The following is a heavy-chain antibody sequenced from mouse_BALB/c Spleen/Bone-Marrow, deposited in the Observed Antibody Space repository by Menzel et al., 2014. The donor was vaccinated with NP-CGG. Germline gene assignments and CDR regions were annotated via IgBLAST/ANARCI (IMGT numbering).Heavy chain of an antibody. V-gene: IGHV1-54*03. CDR1: GYVFTDFL. D-gene: IGHD1-1*01. CDR3: ARSRDYYDNNSFAY. Sequence: VHLVESGAELVRPGTSLKVSCQASGYVFTDFLLEWVKLRPGQGLEWVGVINPGSGGTNYNEKFKDKATLTADRSSSTAYMQLSSLTSDDSAVYFCARSRDYYDNNSFAYWGQGTLVTVSA. J-gene: IGHJ3*01. CDR2: INPGSGGT.